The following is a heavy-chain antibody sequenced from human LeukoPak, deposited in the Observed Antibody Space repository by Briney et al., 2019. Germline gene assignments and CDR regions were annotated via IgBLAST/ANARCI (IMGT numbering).Heavy chain of an antibody. CDR3: ARWVSGWGIDH. J-gene: IGHJ4*02. CDR2: IYNSGST. D-gene: IGHD6-19*01. Sequence: SGTLSLTCTVSGDSLTNYYWSWIRQSPGTGLEWIGYIYNSGSTNYNLSLKSRVTISVDTSKNQFSPNLKSVNAADTAVYYCARWVSGWGIDHWGQGILVTVSS. CDR1: GDSLTNYY. V-gene: IGHV4-59*01.